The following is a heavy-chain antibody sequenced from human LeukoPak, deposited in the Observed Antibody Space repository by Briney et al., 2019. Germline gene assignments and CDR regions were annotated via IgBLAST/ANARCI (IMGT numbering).Heavy chain of an antibody. D-gene: IGHD3-22*01. V-gene: IGHV3-30*04. Sequence: GRSLRLSCAASGFTFSTYAMHWVRQAPAKGLEWVAVISYDGSNKYYADSVKGGFTISRDSSKNTLYLQMNSLRAEDTAVYYCARESNYYDSSGYYPYYFDYWGQGTLVTVSS. CDR1: GFTFSTYA. CDR3: ARESNYYDSSGYYPYYFDY. J-gene: IGHJ4*02. CDR2: ISYDGSNK.